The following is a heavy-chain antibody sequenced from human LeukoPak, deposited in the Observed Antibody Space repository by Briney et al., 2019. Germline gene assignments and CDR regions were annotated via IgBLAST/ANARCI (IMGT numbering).Heavy chain of an antibody. D-gene: IGHD3-10*01. CDR3: AKDLLWFGELLGGYYFDY. V-gene: IGHV3-23*01. CDR1: GFTFSSYA. CDR2: ISGSGGST. Sequence: PGGSLRLSCAASGFTFSSYAMSWVRQAPGKGLEWVSAISGSGGSTYYADSVKGRFTISRDNSKNTLYLQMNSLRAEDTAVYYCAKDLLWFGELLGGYYFDYWGQGTLVTVSS. J-gene: IGHJ4*02.